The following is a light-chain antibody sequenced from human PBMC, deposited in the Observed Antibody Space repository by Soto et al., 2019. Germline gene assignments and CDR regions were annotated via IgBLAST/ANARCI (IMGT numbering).Light chain of an antibody. CDR1: QSVSRY. J-gene: IGKJ4*01. Sequence: EIVLTQSPATLSLSPGERATLSCRASQSVSRYLAWYQQKPGQAPRLLIYDASNRATGIPARFSGSGSGTYFTLTISSLEPEDFAIYYCQQRSNWPPVTFGGGTKVEIK. CDR3: QQRSNWPPVT. CDR2: DAS. V-gene: IGKV3-11*01.